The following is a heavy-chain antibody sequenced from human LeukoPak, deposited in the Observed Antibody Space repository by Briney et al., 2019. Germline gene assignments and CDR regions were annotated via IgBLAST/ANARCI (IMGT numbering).Heavy chain of an antibody. Sequence: SVKVSCKASGGTFSSYAISWVRQAPGQGLEWMGGIIPIFGTANYAQKFQGRVTITADESTSTAYMELSSLRSEDTAVYYCARVQYSSSWPNYYYYYYMDVWGKGTTVTVSS. CDR1: GGTFSSYA. D-gene: IGHD6-13*01. CDR3: ARVQYSSSWPNYYYYYYMDV. V-gene: IGHV1-69*13. CDR2: IIPIFGTA. J-gene: IGHJ6*03.